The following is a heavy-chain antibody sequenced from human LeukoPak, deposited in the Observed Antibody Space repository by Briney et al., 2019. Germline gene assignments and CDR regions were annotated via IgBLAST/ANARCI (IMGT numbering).Heavy chain of an antibody. J-gene: IGHJ4*02. CDR3: GRWGSSGVDY. Sequence: ASVKVSCKTSGYTFTKNALHWVRQAPGQSLEWMGWIRTDTGDTEYSQKFQGRVTLTRDTSATTVYVELESLRSEDTAVYYCGRWGSSGVDYWGQGTLVTVSS. CDR2: IRTDTGDT. CDR1: GYTFTKNA. V-gene: IGHV1-3*04. D-gene: IGHD2-15*01.